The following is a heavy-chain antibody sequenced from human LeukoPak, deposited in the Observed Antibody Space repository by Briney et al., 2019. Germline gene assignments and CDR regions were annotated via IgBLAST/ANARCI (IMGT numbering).Heavy chain of an antibody. J-gene: IGHJ6*02. CDR2: IYPGDSDA. Sequence: PGESWKISCKGSGYNFTNYWIAWVRQMPGKGLEWMGIIYPGDSDATYSPSFQGQVTISADKSISTAYMQWSSLRASDTAMYYCARLQLAGGGSGSPSRTDYGMDVWGQGTPLTVSS. CDR3: ARLQLAGGGSGSPSRTDYGMDV. D-gene: IGHD3-10*01. CDR1: GYNFTNYW. V-gene: IGHV5-51*01.